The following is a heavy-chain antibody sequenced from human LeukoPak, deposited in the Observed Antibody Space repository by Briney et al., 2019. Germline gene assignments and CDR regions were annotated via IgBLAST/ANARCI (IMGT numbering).Heavy chain of an antibody. CDR2: ISSSSSYI. CDR3: ARGACNDFWSGYYSY. V-gene: IGHV3-21*01. CDR1: GFTFSSYS. J-gene: IGHJ4*02. Sequence: GGSLRLSCAASGFTFSSYSMNWVRQAPGKGLEWVSSISSSSSYIYYADSVKGRFTISRDNAKNSLYLQMNSLRAEDTAVYYCARGACNDFWSGYYSYWGQGTLVTVSS. D-gene: IGHD3-3*01.